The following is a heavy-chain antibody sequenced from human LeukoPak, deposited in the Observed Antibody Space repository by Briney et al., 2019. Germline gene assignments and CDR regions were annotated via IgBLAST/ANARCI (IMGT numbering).Heavy chain of an antibody. Sequence: KPGGSLRLSCAASGFTFSSYAMHWVRQAPGKGLEWVAVISYDGSNKYYADSVKGRFTISRDNSKNTLYLQMNSLRAEDTAVYYCARELSGSYYNGYDYWGQGTLVTVSS. D-gene: IGHD3-10*01. CDR1: GFTFSSYA. J-gene: IGHJ4*02. V-gene: IGHV3-30*04. CDR3: ARELSGSYYNGYDY. CDR2: ISYDGSNK.